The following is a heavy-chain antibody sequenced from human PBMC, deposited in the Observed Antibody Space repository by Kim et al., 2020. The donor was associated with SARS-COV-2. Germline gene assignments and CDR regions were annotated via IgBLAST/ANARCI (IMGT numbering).Heavy chain of an antibody. D-gene: IGHD6-19*01. CDR3: AKSYSGYTSAWGWDY. CDR2: ISGSGAST. CDR1: GFTFSSYA. J-gene: IGHJ4*02. Sequence: GGSLRLSCAASGFTFSSYAMSWVRQAPGKGLEWVSAISGSGASTYYADSVKGRFTISRDNSKNTLYLQMNSLSAEDTSLYYCAKSYSGYTSAWGWDYWGQGTLVTVSS. V-gene: IGHV3-23*01.